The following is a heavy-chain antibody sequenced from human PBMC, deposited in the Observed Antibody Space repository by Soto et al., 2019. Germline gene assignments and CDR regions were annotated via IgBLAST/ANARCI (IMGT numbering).Heavy chain of an antibody. CDR3: ARDKNTYSSGWPVVY. D-gene: IGHD6-19*01. Sequence: QVQLVQSGAEVKKPGASVKVSCKASGYTFTSYGISWVRQAPGQGLEWMGWISAYNGNTNYAQKLQGRVTMTTETSTSTAYMELRSLRSDDTAVYYCARDKNTYSSGWPVVYWGQGTLVTVSS. CDR2: ISAYNGNT. V-gene: IGHV1-18*01. CDR1: GYTFTSYG. J-gene: IGHJ4*02.